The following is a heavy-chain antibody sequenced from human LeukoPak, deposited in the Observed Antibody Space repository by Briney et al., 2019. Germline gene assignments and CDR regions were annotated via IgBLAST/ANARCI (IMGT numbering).Heavy chain of an antibody. D-gene: IGHD1/OR15-1a*01. J-gene: IGHJ4*01. V-gene: IGHV3-7*01. CDR1: GFTFNNYW. Sequence: PGGSLRLSCAVSGFTFNNYWMNWVRQAPGKGLDWVASIRQDGNEKSYVDSLKGRFTISRDNAKNSLYLQMSSLRAEDTAVYYCARDGTAPGLYFDLWGQGTLVTVSS. CDR3: ARDGTAPGLYFDL. CDR2: IRQDGNEK.